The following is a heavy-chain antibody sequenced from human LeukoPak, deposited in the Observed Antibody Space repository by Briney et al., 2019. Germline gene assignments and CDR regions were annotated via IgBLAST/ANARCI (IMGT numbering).Heavy chain of an antibody. J-gene: IGHJ4*02. V-gene: IGHV7-4-1*02. CDR1: GYTFTRYT. CDR3: AAGPISLPSGETNDY. Sequence: ASVKVSCKGSGYTFTRYTMNWVRQAPGQGLEWLGCINTNTGEPTYAPGFIGRLVFSLDTSVSTTHLQISSLKAEDTAIYFCAAGPISLPSGETNDYWGQGTLVTASS. CDR2: INTNTGEP. D-gene: IGHD3-10*01.